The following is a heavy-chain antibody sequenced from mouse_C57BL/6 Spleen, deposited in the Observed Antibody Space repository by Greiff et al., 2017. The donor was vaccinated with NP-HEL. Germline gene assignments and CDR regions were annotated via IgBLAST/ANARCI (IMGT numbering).Heavy chain of an antibody. CDR3: SYDYGGGFDY. CDR1: GYTFTSYW. J-gene: IGHJ2*01. Sequence: EVQLQQSGTVLARPGASVKMSCKTSGYTFTSYWMHWVKQRPGQGLEWIGAISPGNSDTSYNQKFKGKAKLTAVTSASTAYMELSSLTNEDSAVYYCSYDYGGGFDYWGQGTTLTVSS. V-gene: IGHV1-5*01. CDR2: ISPGNSDT. D-gene: IGHD2-4*01.